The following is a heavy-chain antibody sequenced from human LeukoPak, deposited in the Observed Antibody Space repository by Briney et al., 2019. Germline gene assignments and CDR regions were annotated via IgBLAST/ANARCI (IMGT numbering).Heavy chain of an antibody. CDR1: GGTFSSYA. Sequence: SVKVSCKASGGTFSSYAISWVRQAPGQGLEWMGGIIPIFGTANYAQKFQGRVTITADESTSTAYMELSSLRSEDTAVYFCVTVILGAAETPYYYGMDVWGQGTTVTVSS. CDR2: IIPIFGTA. D-gene: IGHD1-26*01. CDR3: VTVILGAAETPYYYGMDV. V-gene: IGHV1-69*01. J-gene: IGHJ6*02.